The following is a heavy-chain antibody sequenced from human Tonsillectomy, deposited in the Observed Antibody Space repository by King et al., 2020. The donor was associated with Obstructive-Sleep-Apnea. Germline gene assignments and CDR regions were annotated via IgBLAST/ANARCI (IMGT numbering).Heavy chain of an antibody. CDR1: GGSVSSGSYY. V-gene: IGHV4-61*01. J-gene: IGHJ6*02. CDR2: IYYSGST. D-gene: IGHD3-10*01. CDR3: ARQGGDGSGSDTNDYGMDV. Sequence: QLQESGPGLVKPSETLSLTCTVSGGSVSSGSYYWSWIRQPPGKGLEWIGYIYYSGSTNYNPSLKSRVTISVDTSKNQFSLKLSSVTAADTAVYYCARQGGDGSGSDTNDYGMDVWGQGTTVTVSS.